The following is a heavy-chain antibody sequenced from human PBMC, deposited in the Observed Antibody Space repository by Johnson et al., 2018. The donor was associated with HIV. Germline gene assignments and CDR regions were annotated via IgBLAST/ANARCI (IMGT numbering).Heavy chain of an antibody. CDR3: ARDRGIAARPFRYAFDI. V-gene: IGHV3-33*01. Sequence: QVQLVESGGGVVQPGRSLRLSCAASGFTFSNYGIHWVRQAPGKGLEWVASTWFDGSKKYYSDSVRGRFIISRDNSKNTLYLQMNSLRAEDTAVYYCARDRGIAARPFRYAFDIWGQGTMVTVSS. CDR1: GFTFSNYG. CDR2: TWFDGSKK. D-gene: IGHD6-6*01. J-gene: IGHJ3*02.